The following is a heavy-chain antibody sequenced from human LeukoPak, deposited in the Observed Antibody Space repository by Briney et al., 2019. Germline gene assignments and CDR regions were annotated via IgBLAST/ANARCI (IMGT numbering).Heavy chain of an antibody. CDR1: GYTFTSYD. Sequence: ASVKVSCKASGYTFTSYDINWVRQATGQGLEWMGWMNPNSGNTGYAQKFQGRVAMTRNTSISTAYMELRSLRSEDTAVYYCARVVIDLYYYGMDVWGQGTTVTVSS. CDR2: MNPNSGNT. V-gene: IGHV1-8*01. D-gene: IGHD3-22*01. CDR3: ARVVIDLYYYGMDV. J-gene: IGHJ6*02.